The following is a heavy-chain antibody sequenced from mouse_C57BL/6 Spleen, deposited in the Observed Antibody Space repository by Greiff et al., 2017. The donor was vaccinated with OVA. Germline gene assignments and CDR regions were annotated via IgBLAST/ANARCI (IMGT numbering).Heavy chain of an antibody. J-gene: IGHJ2*01. CDR1: GFSLTSYA. V-gene: IGHV2-9-1*01. CDR2: IWPGGGT. D-gene: IGHD2-3*01. Sequence: VNVVESGPGLVAPSQSLSITCTVSGFSLTSYAISWVRQPPGKGLEWLGVIWPGGGTNYNSALDSSLSISKDNSKSQVFLKMNSLQTDDTARDYFARCDGYGDYWGQGTTLTVSS. CDR3: ARCDGYGDY.